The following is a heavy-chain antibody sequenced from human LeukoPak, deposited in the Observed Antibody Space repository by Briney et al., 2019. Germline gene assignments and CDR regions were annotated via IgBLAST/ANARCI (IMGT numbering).Heavy chain of an antibody. J-gene: IGHJ6*02. D-gene: IGHD3-9*01. Sequence: PSETLSLTCTVSGGSISSYYWSWVRQPPGKGLEWIGYTYYSGSTNYNPSLKSRVTISVDTSKNQFSLKLSSVTAADTAVYYCARASPPGYFDWFSDYYYYGMDVWGQGTTVTVSS. CDR2: TYYSGST. V-gene: IGHV4-59*01. CDR3: ARASPPGYFDWFSDYYYYGMDV. CDR1: GGSISSYY.